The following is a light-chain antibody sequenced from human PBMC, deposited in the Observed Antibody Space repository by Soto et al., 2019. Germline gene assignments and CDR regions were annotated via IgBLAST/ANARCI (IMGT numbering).Light chain of an antibody. CDR2: LGS. J-gene: IGKJ1*01. V-gene: IGKV2-28*01. CDR3: MQALQTRT. CDR1: QILLHSNGYNY. Sequence: DIVVTQSPLSLPVTPGEPACICCISMQILLHSNGYNYLDWYLQKPGQSPQLLIYLGSNRASGVPDRFSGSGSGTDFTLKISRVEAEDVGVYYCMQALQTRTFGQGTKVDIK.